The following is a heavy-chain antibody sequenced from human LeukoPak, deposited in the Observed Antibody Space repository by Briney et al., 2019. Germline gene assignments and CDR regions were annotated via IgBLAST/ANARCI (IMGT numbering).Heavy chain of an antibody. V-gene: IGHV3-30*18. Sequence: GRSLRLSCAASGFTFSSYGMHWVRQAPGKGLEWVAVISYDGSNKYYADSVKGRFTISRDSSKNTLYLQMNSLRAEDTAVYYCAKDRETWVTMIVVVITPASYYFDYWGQGTLVTVSS. D-gene: IGHD3-22*01. CDR2: ISYDGSNK. CDR1: GFTFSSYG. J-gene: IGHJ4*02. CDR3: AKDRETWVTMIVVVITPASYYFDY.